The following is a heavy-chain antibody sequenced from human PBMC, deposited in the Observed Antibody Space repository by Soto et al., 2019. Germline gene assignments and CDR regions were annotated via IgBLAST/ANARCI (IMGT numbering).Heavy chain of an antibody. CDR2: IYYSGST. CDR1: GGSISSSRYY. J-gene: IGHJ6*02. Sequence: SETLSLTCTVSGGSISSSRYYWGWIRQPPGKGLEWIGSIYYSGSTYYNPSLKSRVTISVDTSKNQFSLKLSSVTAADTAVYYCASMYWRMDVWGQGTTVTVSS. V-gene: IGHV4-39*01. D-gene: IGHD2-8*02. CDR3: ASMYWRMDV.